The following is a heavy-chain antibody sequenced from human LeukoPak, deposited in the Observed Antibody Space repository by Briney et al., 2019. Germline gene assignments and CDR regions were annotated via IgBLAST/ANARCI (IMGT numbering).Heavy chain of an antibody. CDR3: ARVLRSWYFDL. CDR2: IYYSGST. V-gene: IGHV4-31*03. CDR1: GGSISSTGYY. Sequence: PSETLSLTCTVSGGSISSTGYYWSWVRQPPQKGLEWIGTIYYSGSTYYNPSLKSRLTISVDTSKNHFSLNLNSVSAADTAVYHCARVLRSWYFDLWGRGTLVTVSS. J-gene: IGHJ2*01.